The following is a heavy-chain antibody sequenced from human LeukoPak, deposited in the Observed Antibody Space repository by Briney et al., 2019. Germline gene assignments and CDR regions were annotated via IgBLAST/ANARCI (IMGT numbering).Heavy chain of an antibody. CDR3: ARRGYYGSGGKGHLDY. J-gene: IGHJ4*02. V-gene: IGHV3-9*01. D-gene: IGHD3-10*01. CDR1: GFTFDDYA. CDR2: ISWSSVSI. Sequence: PGGSLRLSCAASGFTFDDYAMHWVRQAPGKGLEWVSGISWSSVSIGYADSVKGRFTISRDNVKNSLYLQMHSLRAEDTALYYCARRGYYGSGGKGHLDYWGQGTLVTVSS.